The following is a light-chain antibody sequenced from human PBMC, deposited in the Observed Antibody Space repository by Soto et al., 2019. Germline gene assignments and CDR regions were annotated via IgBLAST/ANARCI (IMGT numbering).Light chain of an antibody. Sequence: DIVMTQSPDSLAVSLGERATINCKTSQSLLYSSNNKNYLAWYQQRPGQPPKLLIYWASTRESGVPDRFSGSGSGTDFTLTISSLQAEDVADYYCQQYCSSPTFGQGTKVEI. V-gene: IGKV4-1*01. CDR1: QSLLYSSNNKNY. CDR2: WAS. CDR3: QQYCSSPT. J-gene: IGKJ1*01.